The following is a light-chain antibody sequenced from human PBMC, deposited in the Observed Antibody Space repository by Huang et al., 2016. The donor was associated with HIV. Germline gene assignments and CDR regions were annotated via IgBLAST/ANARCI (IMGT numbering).Light chain of an antibody. CDR2: GAS. CDR1: QSVSSN. J-gene: IGKJ1*01. CDR3: QQYNNWPRGT. Sequence: PGERATLSCRASQSVSSNLAWYQQKPGQAPRLLIYGASTRATGIPARFSGSGSGTEFTLTISSLQSEDFAVYYCQQYNNWPRGTFGQGTKVDIK. V-gene: IGKV3-15*01.